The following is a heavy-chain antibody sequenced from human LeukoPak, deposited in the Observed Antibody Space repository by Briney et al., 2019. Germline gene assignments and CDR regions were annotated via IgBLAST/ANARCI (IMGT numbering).Heavy chain of an antibody. V-gene: IGHV4-30-2*01. CDR1: GGSISSGGYY. CDR3: ARDHVGWFDP. Sequence: SETLSLTCTVSGGSISSGGYYWSWIRQPPGKGLEWIGYIYHSGSTYYNPSLKSRVTISVDTSKNQFSLKLSSVTAADTAVYYCARDHVGWFDPWGQGTLVTVSS. J-gene: IGHJ5*02. CDR2: IYHSGST.